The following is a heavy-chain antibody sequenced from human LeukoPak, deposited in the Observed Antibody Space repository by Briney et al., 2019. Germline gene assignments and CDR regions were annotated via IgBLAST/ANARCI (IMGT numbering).Heavy chain of an antibody. D-gene: IGHD6-19*01. CDR2: ISFDGGNI. CDR3: AKDSYTRGWYLEY. V-gene: IGHV3-30*18. Sequence: PGRSLRLSCAASGFSFSNYGMHWVRQAPGKGLEWLAVISFDGGNIYYGDSVKGRFTISRDNSKNTLYLQMNSLKPEDTAVYYCAKDSYTRGWYLEYWGQGTLVTVSS. J-gene: IGHJ4*02. CDR1: GFSFSNYG.